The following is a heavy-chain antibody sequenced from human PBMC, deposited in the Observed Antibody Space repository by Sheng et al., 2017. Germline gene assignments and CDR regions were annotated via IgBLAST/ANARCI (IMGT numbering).Heavy chain of an antibody. V-gene: IGHV1-69*04. D-gene: IGHD5-18*01. CDR3: ARERDLFSGYSYGPPGGYNWFDP. CDR2: IIPILGIA. J-gene: IGHJ5*02. Sequence: QVQLVQSGAEVKKPGSSVKVSCKASGGTFSSYAISWVRQAPGQGLEWMGGIIPILGIANYAQKFQGRVTITADKSTSTAYMELSSLRSEDTAVYYCARERDLFSGYSYGPPGGYNWFDPWGQGTLVTVSS. CDR1: GGTFSSYA.